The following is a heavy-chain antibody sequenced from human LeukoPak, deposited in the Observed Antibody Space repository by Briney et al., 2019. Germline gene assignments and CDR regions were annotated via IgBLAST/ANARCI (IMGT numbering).Heavy chain of an antibody. CDR3: ARGSKAAPGTFDY. CDR2: IYYTGST. CDR1: GGSISSGSYY. Sequence: SQTLSLTCTVSGGSISSGSYYWSWIRQPPGKGLEWIGYIYYTGSTDYNPSLKSRVAISVDTSKNQFSLKLSSVTAADTAVYYCARGSKAAPGTFDYWGQGTLVTVSS. J-gene: IGHJ4*02. D-gene: IGHD6-13*01. V-gene: IGHV4-61*01.